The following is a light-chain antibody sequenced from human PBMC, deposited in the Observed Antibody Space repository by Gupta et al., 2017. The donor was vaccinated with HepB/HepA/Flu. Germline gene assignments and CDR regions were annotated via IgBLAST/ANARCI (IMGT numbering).Light chain of an antibody. J-gene: IGLJ2*01. V-gene: IGLV2-14*03. CDR1: SSDVGGYNY. CDR2: DVS. Sequence: QSALTQPASVSGSPGQSITISCTGTSSDVGGYNYVSWYQQHPGKAPKLMIYDVSNRPSGVSNRFSGSKSGNTVSLTISGLQAEDEADYNCRSYTSSSTVVFGGGTKLTVL. CDR3: RSYTSSSTVV.